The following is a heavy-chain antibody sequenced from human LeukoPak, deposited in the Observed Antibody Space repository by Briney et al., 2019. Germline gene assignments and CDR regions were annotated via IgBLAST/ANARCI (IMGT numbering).Heavy chain of an antibody. V-gene: IGHV4-39*07. CDR1: GGSISSSSYY. CDR3: ARVVRITMVRGVIYYFDY. D-gene: IGHD3-10*01. CDR2: IYYSGST. Sequence: SETLSLTCTVSGGSISSSSYYWGWIRQPPGKGLEWIGSIYYSGSTYYNPSLKSRVTISVDTSKNQFSLKLSSVTAADTAVYYCARVVRITMVRGVIYYFDYWGQGTLVTVSS. J-gene: IGHJ4*02.